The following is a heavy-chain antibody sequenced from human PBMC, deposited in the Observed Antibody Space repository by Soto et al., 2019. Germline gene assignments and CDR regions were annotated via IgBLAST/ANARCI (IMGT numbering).Heavy chain of an antibody. V-gene: IGHV3-23*01. CDR3: AKASVGMWSDFDY. CDR2: ISGGGGNT. D-gene: IGHD7-27*01. CDR1: GFTFSSFA. J-gene: IGHJ4*02. Sequence: EVQLLESGGGLVQPGESLTLSCAASGFTFSSFAMSWVRQAPGKGLEWVSAISGGGGNTYYAESVQGRFTISRDNSKRTLYLQVNSLRAEDTAIYSCAKASVGMWSDFDYWGQGTRVTVSS.